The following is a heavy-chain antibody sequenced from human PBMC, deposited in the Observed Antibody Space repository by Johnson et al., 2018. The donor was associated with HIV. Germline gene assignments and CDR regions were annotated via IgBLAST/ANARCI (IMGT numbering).Heavy chain of an antibody. CDR1: GFTFSSYA. D-gene: IGHD1-26*01. CDR2: INWNGGST. CDR3: ARDGPRGSYGAFDI. J-gene: IGHJ3*02. V-gene: IGHV3-20*04. Sequence: VQLVESGGGVVQPGRSLRLSCAASGFTFSSYAMHWVRQAPGKGLEWVSGINWNGGSTGYADSVKGRFTISRDNAKNSLYLQMNILRAEDTALYYCARDGPRGSYGAFDIWGQGTMVTVSS.